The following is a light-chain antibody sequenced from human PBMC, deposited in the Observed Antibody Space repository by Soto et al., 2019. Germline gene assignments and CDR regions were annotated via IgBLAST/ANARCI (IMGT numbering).Light chain of an antibody. CDR2: EGS. J-gene: IGLJ1*01. V-gene: IGLV2-23*01. Sequence: SVLTQPASVSGSPGQSITISCTGTSSDVGSYNLVSWYQQHPGKAPKLMIYEGSKRPSGVSNRFSGSKSGNTASLTISGLQAEDEADYYCCSYAGSRYVFGTGTKLTVL. CDR1: SSDVGSYNL. CDR3: CSYAGSRYV.